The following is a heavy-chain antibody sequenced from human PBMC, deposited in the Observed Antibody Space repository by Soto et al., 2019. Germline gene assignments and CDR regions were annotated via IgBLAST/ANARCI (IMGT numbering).Heavy chain of an antibody. CDR1: GGTFSSYA. V-gene: IGHV1-69*06. Sequence: ASVKVSCKASGGTFSSYAISWVRQAPGQGLEWMGGIIPIFGTANYAQKFQGRVTITADKSTSTAYMELSSLRSEDTAVYYCAGGGFGERVYYYYYGMDVWGQGTTVTVSS. D-gene: IGHD3-10*01. J-gene: IGHJ6*02. CDR3: AGGGFGERVYYYYYGMDV. CDR2: IIPIFGTA.